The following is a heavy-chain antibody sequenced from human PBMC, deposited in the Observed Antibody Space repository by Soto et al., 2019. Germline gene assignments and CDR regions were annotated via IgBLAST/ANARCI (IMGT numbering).Heavy chain of an antibody. V-gene: IGHV3-30*18. D-gene: IGHD2-2*01. CDR1: GFTFSSSG. CDR3: AKDLEYQRGEISYYYGMDV. Sequence: PGGSLRLSCAASGFTFSSSGMHWVRQAPGKGLEWVAVRSYDGSIKYYADSVKGRFTISRDNSKNTLYLQMNSLRAEDTAVYYCAKDLEYQRGEISYYYGMDVWGQGTTVTVSS. CDR2: RSYDGSIK. J-gene: IGHJ6*02.